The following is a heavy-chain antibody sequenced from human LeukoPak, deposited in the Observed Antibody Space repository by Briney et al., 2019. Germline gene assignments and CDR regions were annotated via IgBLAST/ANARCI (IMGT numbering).Heavy chain of an antibody. Sequence: ASVKVSCKASGYTFTSYGISWVRQAPGQGLEWMGWISAYNGNTNYAQKLQGRVTMTTDTSTSTAYMELRSLRSDDTAVYYCARARDYGDYALIDAFDIWGQGTMVTVSS. V-gene: IGHV1-18*01. D-gene: IGHD4-17*01. CDR2: ISAYNGNT. J-gene: IGHJ3*02. CDR3: ARARDYGDYALIDAFDI. CDR1: GYTFTSYG.